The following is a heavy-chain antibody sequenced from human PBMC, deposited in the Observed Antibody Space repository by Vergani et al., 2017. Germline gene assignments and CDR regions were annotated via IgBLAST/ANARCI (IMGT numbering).Heavy chain of an antibody. Sequence: EVQLLESGGGLVQPGGSLRLSCAASGFTFSSYAMSWVRQAPGKGLEWVSAISGSGGSTYNADSVKGRFTISRDNSKNTLYLQMNSLRAEDTAVYYCAKDPTRVVTLLDYWGQGTLVTVSS. V-gene: IGHV3-23*01. CDR3: AKDPTRVVTLLDY. CDR1: GFTFSSYA. CDR2: ISGSGGST. D-gene: IGHD3-3*01. J-gene: IGHJ4*02.